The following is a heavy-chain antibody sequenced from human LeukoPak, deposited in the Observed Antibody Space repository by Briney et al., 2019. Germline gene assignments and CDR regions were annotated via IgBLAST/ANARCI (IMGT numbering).Heavy chain of an antibody. Sequence: PSETLSLTCAVSGGSISSGGYSWSWIRQPPGKGLEWIGYIYYSGNTNYNPSLKSRVTISVDTSKNQFSLKLSSVTAADTAVYYCARENLGFDPWGQGTLVTVSS. CDR3: ARENLGFDP. D-gene: IGHD1-26*01. CDR1: GGSISSGGYS. J-gene: IGHJ5*02. CDR2: IYYSGNT. V-gene: IGHV4-61*08.